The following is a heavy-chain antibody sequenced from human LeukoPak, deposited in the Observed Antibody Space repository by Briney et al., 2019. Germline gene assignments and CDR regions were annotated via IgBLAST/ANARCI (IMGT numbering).Heavy chain of an antibody. CDR2: IRYDGSDQ. V-gene: IGHV3-30*02. J-gene: IGHJ4*02. D-gene: IGHD3-10*01. CDR1: GFTFSSYD. CDR3: AKRGGSYIGYFDY. Sequence: GSLRLSCAASGFTFSSYDMHWVRQAPGKGLEWVAFIRYDGSDQYYADSVKGRFTISRDNSKNTLYLQMISLRAEDTAVYYCAKRGGSYIGYFDYWGQGTLVTVSS.